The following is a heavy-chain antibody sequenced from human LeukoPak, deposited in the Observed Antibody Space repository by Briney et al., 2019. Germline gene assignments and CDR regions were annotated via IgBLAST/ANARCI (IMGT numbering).Heavy chain of an antibody. CDR3: AREKKTYYYDSSGYNAFDI. CDR1: GYTFTSYA. J-gene: IGHJ3*02. D-gene: IGHD3-22*01. V-gene: IGHV1-3*03. Sequence: GASVKVSCKASGYTFTSYAMHWVRQAPGQRLEWMGWINAGNGNTKYSQEFQGRVTITADKSTSTAYMELSSLRSEDTAVYYCAREKKTYYYDSSGYNAFDIWGQGTMVTVSS. CDR2: INAGNGNT.